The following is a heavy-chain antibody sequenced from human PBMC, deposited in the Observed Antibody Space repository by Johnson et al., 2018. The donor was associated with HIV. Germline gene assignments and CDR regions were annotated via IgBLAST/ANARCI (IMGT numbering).Heavy chain of an antibody. J-gene: IGHJ3*02. D-gene: IGHD3-3*01. CDR2: IYSGGST. CDR3: ARDALLRFLERFI. CDR1: GFTFSGSW. V-gene: IGHV3-66*02. Sequence: EVQLVESGGGVVRPGGSLRLSCAASGFTFSGSWMSWVRQAPGKGLEWVSVIYSGGSTYYADSVKGRFTISRDNAKNSLYLQMNSRRVEDTAVYYCARDALLRFLERFIWGQGTMVTVSS.